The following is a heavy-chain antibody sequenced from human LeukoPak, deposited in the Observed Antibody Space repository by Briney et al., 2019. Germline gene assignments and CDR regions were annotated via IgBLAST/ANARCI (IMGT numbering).Heavy chain of an antibody. CDR1: GGSMSGYY. D-gene: IGHD6-13*01. J-gene: IGHJ5*02. Sequence: SETLSLTCTVSGGSMSGYYWSWIRQPAGKGLEWIGRIYISGSTNYNPSLKSRVTMSVDTSKNQVSLKMSSVTAADTAVYYCVRGARAARNWFDPWGQGTLVTVAT. CDR2: IYISGST. CDR3: VRGARAARNWFDP. V-gene: IGHV4-4*07.